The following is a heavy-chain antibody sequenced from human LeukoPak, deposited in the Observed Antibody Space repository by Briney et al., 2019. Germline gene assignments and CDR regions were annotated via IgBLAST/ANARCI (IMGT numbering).Heavy chain of an antibody. D-gene: IGHD3-16*01. CDR1: GGSIGSRNW. CDR3: GRGIGAADF. CDR2: IYQSGSS. Sequence: SETLSLTCAVSGGSIGSRNWWSWVRQPPGKGLQWIGEIYQSGSSIYNPSLRSRVTMSVDKSKDQLSLKLSSVTAADTAVYYCGRGIGAADFWGQGILVTVSS. V-gene: IGHV4-4*02. J-gene: IGHJ4*02.